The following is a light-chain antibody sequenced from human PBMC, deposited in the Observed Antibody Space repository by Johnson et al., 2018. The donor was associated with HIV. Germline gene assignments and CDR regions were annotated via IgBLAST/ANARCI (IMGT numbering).Light chain of an antibody. Sequence: QPVLTQPPSMSAAPGQRVTISCSGSSSNIGNNYVSWYQQVPGAAPKLLIYENNKRPSGIPDRFSGSKSGTSATLGITGLQTGDEADYYCGTWDSSLSAGVFGTGTRVTVL. CDR2: ENN. J-gene: IGLJ1*01. CDR3: GTWDSSLSAGV. V-gene: IGLV1-51*01. CDR1: SSNIGNNY.